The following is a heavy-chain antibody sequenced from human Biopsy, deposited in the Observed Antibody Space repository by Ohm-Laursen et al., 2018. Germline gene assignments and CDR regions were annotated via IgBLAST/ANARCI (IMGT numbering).Heavy chain of an antibody. V-gene: IGHV4-61*01. CDR2: IYDRGSTA. Sequence: GTLSLTCIVSGDSVSSGSFYWTWIRQPPGQGLEYIGYIYDRGSTANYNLSLESRVTMSVDTSKNQFSLNLRSVTAADTAVYYCARGTGRYYVYGAFDIWGQGTVVTVSS. CDR3: ARGTGRYYVYGAFDI. J-gene: IGHJ3*02. D-gene: IGHD1-26*01. CDR1: GDSVSSGSFY.